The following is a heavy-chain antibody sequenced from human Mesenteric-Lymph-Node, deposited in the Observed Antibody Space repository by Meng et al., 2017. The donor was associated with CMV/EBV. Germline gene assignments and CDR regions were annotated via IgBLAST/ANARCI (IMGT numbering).Heavy chain of an antibody. D-gene: IGHD1-26*01. CDR1: GFTFSTCA. CDR3: AKEIKWELPLNS. V-gene: IGHV3-23*01. Sequence: GESLKISRAASGFTFSTCAMSRVRQAPGKGLEWVSAISGGSGSSTYYANSVKGRVTISRDNSKNTLYLQMNSLRAEDTALYYCAKEIKWELPLNSWGQGTLVTVSS. CDR2: ISGGSGSST. J-gene: IGHJ4*02.